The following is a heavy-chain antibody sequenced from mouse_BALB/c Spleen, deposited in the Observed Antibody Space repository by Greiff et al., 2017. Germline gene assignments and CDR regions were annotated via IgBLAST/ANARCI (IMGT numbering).Heavy chain of an antibody. CDR1: GFTFSSYT. CDR3: ARRERSSYGYFDV. Sequence: EVQLVESGGGLVQPGGSLKLSCAASGFTFSSYTMSWVRQTPEKRLEWVAYISNGGGSTYYPDTVKGRFTISRDNAKNTLYLQMSSLKSEDTAMYYCARRERSSYGYFDVWGAGTTVTVSS. J-gene: IGHJ1*01. CDR2: ISNGGGST. V-gene: IGHV5-12-2*01. D-gene: IGHD6-1*01.